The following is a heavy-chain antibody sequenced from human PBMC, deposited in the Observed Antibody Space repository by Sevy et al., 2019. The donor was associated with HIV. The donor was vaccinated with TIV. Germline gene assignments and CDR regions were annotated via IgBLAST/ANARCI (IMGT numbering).Heavy chain of an antibody. CDR2: ISSNGGST. CDR1: GFTFSSYA. V-gene: IGHV3-64D*06. Sequence: GGSLRLSCSASGFTFSSYAMHWVRQAPGKGLEYVSAISSNGGSTYYADSVKGRFTVSRDNSKNTLYLQMSSLRAEDTAVYYCVKPAGPYCSSTSCYVRYGYFQHWGQGTLVTVSS. CDR3: VKPAGPYCSSTSCYVRYGYFQH. J-gene: IGHJ1*01. D-gene: IGHD2-2*01.